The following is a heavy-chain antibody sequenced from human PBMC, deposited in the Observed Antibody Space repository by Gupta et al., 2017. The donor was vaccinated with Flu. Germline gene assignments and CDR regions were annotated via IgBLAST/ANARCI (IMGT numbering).Heavy chain of an antibody. Sequence: QVQLVQSGAEVKKPGASVKVSCKASGYTFTNYDINWVRQATGQGLEWMGWMNPNSGNTGHAQRFQGRVTMTRNTSISTAYMELSSLRSEETAVYSCARIRDGIVGATAYYFGMDVWGQGTTVTVSS. CDR3: ARIRDGIVGATAYYFGMDV. V-gene: IGHV1-8*01. J-gene: IGHJ6*02. CDR2: MNPNSGNT. D-gene: IGHD1-26*01. CDR1: GYTFTNYD.